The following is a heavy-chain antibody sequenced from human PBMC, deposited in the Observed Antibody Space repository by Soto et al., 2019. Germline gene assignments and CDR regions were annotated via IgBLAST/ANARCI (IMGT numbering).Heavy chain of an antibody. Sequence: SVKVSCKASGGTFSSYAISWVRQAPGQGLEWMGGIIPIFGTANYAQKFQGRVTITADESTSTAYMELSSLRSEDTAVYYCARPFTYYYDSSAYAFDIWGQGTMVTVS. CDR3: ARPFTYYYDSSAYAFDI. CDR1: GGTFSSYA. CDR2: IIPIFGTA. J-gene: IGHJ3*02. D-gene: IGHD3-22*01. V-gene: IGHV1-69*13.